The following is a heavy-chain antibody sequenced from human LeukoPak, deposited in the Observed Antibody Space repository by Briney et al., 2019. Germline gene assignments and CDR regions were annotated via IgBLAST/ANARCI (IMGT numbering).Heavy chain of an antibody. D-gene: IGHD3-16*01. Sequence: PSETLSLTCTVSGGSISSYYWSWIRQPPGKGLEWIGCIYYSGSTNYKSSLKSRVTISVDTSKNQFSLKLSSVTAADTAVYYCARETSQKGAHYMDVWGKGTTVTISS. CDR2: IYYSGST. CDR1: GGSISSYY. V-gene: IGHV4-59*01. J-gene: IGHJ6*03. CDR3: ARETSQKGAHYMDV.